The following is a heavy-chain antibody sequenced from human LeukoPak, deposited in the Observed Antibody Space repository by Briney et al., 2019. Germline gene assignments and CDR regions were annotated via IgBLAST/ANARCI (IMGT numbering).Heavy chain of an antibody. V-gene: IGHV1-18*01. CDR2: ISAYNGNT. CDR3: ARAVGATTFLFWFDP. J-gene: IGHJ5*02. CDR1: GYTFTSYG. D-gene: IGHD1-26*01. Sequence: ASVTVSCKASGYTFTSYGISWVRQAPGQGLEWMGWISAYNGNTNYAQKLQGRVTMTTDTSTSTAYMELRSLRSDDTAVYYCARAVGATTFLFWFDPWGQGTLVTVSS.